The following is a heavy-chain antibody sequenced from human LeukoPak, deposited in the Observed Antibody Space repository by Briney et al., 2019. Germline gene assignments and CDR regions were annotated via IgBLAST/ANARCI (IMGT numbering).Heavy chain of an antibody. CDR2: ISYDGSNK. CDR3: AKQGAATGPDYYYYYYMDV. J-gene: IGHJ6*03. Sequence: PGRSLRLSCAASGFTFSNYAMHWVRQAPRKGLEWVAVISYDGSNKYYADSLKGRFTISRDNSKNTLYLQMNSLRVEDTAVYYCAKQGAATGPDYYYYYYMDVWGKGTTVTSSS. D-gene: IGHD4-17*01. CDR1: GFTFSNYA. V-gene: IGHV3-30*04.